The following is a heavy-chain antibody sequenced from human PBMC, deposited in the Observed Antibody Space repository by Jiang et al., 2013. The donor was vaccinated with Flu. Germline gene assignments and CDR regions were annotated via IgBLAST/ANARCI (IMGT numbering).Heavy chain of an antibody. CDR1: SISSDNW. CDR3: ARTSGYGDSPFDI. V-gene: IGHV4-4*02. J-gene: IGHJ3*02. CDR2: IYHRGST. Sequence: SISSDNWWSWVRQPPGKGLEWIGEIYHRGSTNYNPSLKSRVTISVDKSKNQFSLKLSSVTAADTAVYYCARTSGYGDSPFDIWGQGTMVTVSS. D-gene: IGHD4-17*01.